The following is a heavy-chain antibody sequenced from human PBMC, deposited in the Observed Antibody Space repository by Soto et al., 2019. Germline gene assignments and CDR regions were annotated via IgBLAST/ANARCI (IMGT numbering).Heavy chain of an antibody. CDR3: ARDGGIAARGKDY. Sequence: GGSLRLSCAASGFTFSSYSMNWVRQAPGKGLEWVSSISSSSSYIYYTDSVKGRFTISRDNAKNSLYLQMNSLRAEDTAVYYCARDGGIAARGKDYWGQGTLVTVSS. V-gene: IGHV3-21*01. J-gene: IGHJ4*02. CDR2: ISSSSSYI. CDR1: GFTFSSYS. D-gene: IGHD6-6*01.